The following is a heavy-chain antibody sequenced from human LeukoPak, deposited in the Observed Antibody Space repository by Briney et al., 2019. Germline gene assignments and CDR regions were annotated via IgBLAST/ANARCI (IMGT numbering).Heavy chain of an antibody. CDR2: ISYDGSNK. Sequence: GGSLRLSCAASGFTFSSYAMHWVRQAPGKGLEWVAVISYDGSNKYYADSVKGRFTISRDNSKNTLYLQMNSLGAEDTAVYYCARETSYYYGMDVWGQGTTVTVSS. J-gene: IGHJ6*02. CDR1: GFTFSSYA. CDR3: ARETSYYYGMDV. V-gene: IGHV3-30-3*01.